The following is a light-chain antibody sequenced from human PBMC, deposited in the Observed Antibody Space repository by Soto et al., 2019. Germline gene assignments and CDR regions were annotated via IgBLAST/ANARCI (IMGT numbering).Light chain of an antibody. Sequence: IQMTQSPASLSASVGDRLSITCRASQVITNDLGWYQQKPGKAPKRLIYAASTLQSGVPSRFSGRGSGTEFTLTTTSLHPEDVATYYCLQLNTYPCTFGQGTKVEIK. J-gene: IGKJ1*01. CDR1: QVITND. V-gene: IGKV1-17*01. CDR2: AAS. CDR3: LQLNTYPCT.